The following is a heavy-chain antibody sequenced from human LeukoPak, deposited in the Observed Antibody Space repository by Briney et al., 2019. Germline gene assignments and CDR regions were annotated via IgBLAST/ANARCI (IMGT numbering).Heavy chain of an antibody. CDR2: IYTSGST. D-gene: IGHD6-13*01. CDR1: GDSISSGIHY. Sequence: PSETLSLTCTVSGDSISSGIHYWNWIRQPAGKGLEWLGRIYTSGSTNYNTSLKSRVSMAVDTSRSQFSLKLSSVTAADTAVYYCARRAGAAAGYYYYMDVWGKGTTVTISS. J-gene: IGHJ6*03. CDR3: ARRAGAAAGYYYYMDV. V-gene: IGHV4-61*02.